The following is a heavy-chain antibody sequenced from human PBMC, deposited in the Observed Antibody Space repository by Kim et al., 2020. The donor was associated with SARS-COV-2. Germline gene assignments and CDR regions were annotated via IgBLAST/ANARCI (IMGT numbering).Heavy chain of an antibody. D-gene: IGHD2-15*01. CDR2: IWHDGSNK. J-gene: IGHJ4*02. CDR3: AKADSGGWTLFDH. CDR1: GFTFSSYG. Sequence: GGSLRLSCAVSGFTFSSYGMHWVRQAPGKGLEWVAVIWHDGSNKFYADSVKGRFTISRDKSKNTLYLQMNSLRADDTAVYFCAKADSGGWTLFDHWGRGT. V-gene: IGHV3-33*03.